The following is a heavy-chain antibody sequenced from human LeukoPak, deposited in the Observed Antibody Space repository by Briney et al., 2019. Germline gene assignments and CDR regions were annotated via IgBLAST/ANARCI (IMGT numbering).Heavy chain of an antibody. CDR1: GFTFSSHS. CDR2: ISSSSSII. CDR3: ARSICSSTSCLYYFDY. J-gene: IGHJ4*02. V-gene: IGHV3-48*02. Sequence: GGSLRLSCAASGFTFSSHSINWVRRAPGKGLEWVSYISSSSSIIYYADSVKGRFTISRDNAKNSLFLQMNSLRDEDTAVYYCARSICSSTSCLYYFDYWGQGTLVTVSS. D-gene: IGHD2-2*01.